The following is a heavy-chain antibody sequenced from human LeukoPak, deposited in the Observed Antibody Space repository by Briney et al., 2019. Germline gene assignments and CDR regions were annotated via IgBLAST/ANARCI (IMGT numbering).Heavy chain of an antibody. CDR1: GFTLSNFW. V-gene: IGHV3-48*04. D-gene: IGHD3-10*01. CDR2: ISSSGSTI. Sequence: GGSLRLSCAASGFTLSNFWMGWVRQGPGKGLEWVSYISSSGSTIYYADSVKGRFTISRDNAKNSLYLQMNSLRAEDTAVYYCASGSMGYYGSGSSPLYYFDYWGQGTLVTVSS. J-gene: IGHJ4*02. CDR3: ASGSMGYYGSGSSPLYYFDY.